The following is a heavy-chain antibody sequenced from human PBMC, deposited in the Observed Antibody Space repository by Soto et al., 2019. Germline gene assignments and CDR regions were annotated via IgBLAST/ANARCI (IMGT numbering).Heavy chain of an antibody. CDR1: GFNFRNYG. J-gene: IGHJ6*02. CDR3: AQKLGGYAEQSDAMDD. V-gene: IGHV3-30*03. CDR2: ISYDGDYE. Sequence: QVRLVESGGGLVQPGRSLRLSCAASGFNFRNYGLHWVRQAPGKGLEWVALISYDGDYEYYTDSARGRFNVSRDNYYNMLFLHVDRRRPEDTAVYYCAQKLGGYAEQSDAMDDWRQATTVTVS. D-gene: IGHD5-12*01.